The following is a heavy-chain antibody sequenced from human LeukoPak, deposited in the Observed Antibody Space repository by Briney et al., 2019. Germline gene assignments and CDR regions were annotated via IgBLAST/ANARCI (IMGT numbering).Heavy chain of an antibody. CDR1: GFTLSDHY. CDR2: SRKKANSYTS. CDR3: ARLSSGYYDSSGY. D-gene: IGHD3-22*01. V-gene: IGHV3-72*01. J-gene: IGHJ4*02. Sequence: SGGSLRLSCAASGFTLSDHYMDWVRQAAGKGLEWVGRSRKKANSYTSIYAASVKDRFTISRDDSRNSLYLQMNSLKTEDTALYYCARLSSGYYDSSGYWGQGTLVTVSS.